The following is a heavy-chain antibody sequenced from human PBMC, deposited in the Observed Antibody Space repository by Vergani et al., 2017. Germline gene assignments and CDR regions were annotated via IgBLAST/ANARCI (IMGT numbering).Heavy chain of an antibody. CDR1: GFTFSSYA. V-gene: IGHV3-23*01. J-gene: IGHJ6*03. CDR3: AKDSGLRGYDLGEVSYMDV. D-gene: IGHD5-12*01. Sequence: EVQLLESGGGLVQPGGSLRLSCAASGFTFSSYAMSWVRQAPGKGLEWVSAISGSGGSTYYADSVKGRFTISRDNSKNTLYLQMNSLRAEDTAVYYCAKDSGLRGYDLGEVSYMDVWGKGTTVTVSS. CDR2: ISGSGGST.